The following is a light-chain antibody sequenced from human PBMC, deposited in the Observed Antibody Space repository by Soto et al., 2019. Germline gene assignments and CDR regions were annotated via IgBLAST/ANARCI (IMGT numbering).Light chain of an antibody. V-gene: IGKV3-20*01. CDR2: GAS. Sequence: EIVLTQSPGTLSLSPGERATLSCRASQGVTPAYLAWYQHKPGQAPRLIIYGASNRATGIPDRFSGSGSGTDFTLTISRLEPKDFAVYSCQQYGGSPLLTFAPGTRLDFK. CDR3: QQYGGSPLLT. CDR1: QGVTPAY. J-gene: IGKJ3*01.